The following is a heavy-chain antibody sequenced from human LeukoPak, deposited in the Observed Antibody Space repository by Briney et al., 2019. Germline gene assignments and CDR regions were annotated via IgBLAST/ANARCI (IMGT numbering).Heavy chain of an antibody. D-gene: IGHD5-24*01. Sequence: PGGSLRLSRAASGFTFSRYSMNRVRQAPGKGLERVSYISSSCSTIYYADSVKGRFTISRDNAKNSLYLQMNSLRAEDTAVYYCSRDSARRDGYDFDYWGQGTLVTVSS. V-gene: IGHV3-48*01. CDR3: SRDSARRDGYDFDY. CDR2: ISSSCSTI. J-gene: IGHJ4*02. CDR1: GFTFSRYS.